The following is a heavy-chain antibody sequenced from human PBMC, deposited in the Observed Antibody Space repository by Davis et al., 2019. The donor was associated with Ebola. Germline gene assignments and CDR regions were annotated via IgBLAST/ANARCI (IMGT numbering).Heavy chain of an antibody. CDR2: ISYDGSNK. D-gene: IGHD1-26*01. V-gene: IGHV3-30-3*01. Sequence: GESLKIPCAASGFTFSSYAMHRVRQAPGQGLEWVAVISYDGSNKYYADSVKGRFTISRDNSKNTLYLQMNSLRAEDTAVYYCARNGGSYSYYYYYGMDVWGQGTTVTVSS. CDR1: GFTFSSYA. CDR3: ARNGGSYSYYYYYGMDV. J-gene: IGHJ6*02.